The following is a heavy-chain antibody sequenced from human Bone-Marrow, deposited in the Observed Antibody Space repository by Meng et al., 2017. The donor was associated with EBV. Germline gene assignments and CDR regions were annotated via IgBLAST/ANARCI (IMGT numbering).Heavy chain of an antibody. J-gene: IGHJ4*02. V-gene: IGHV1-2*06. CDR2: INPNSGGT. Sequence: QVQMVQSGAEVKKPGASVKVSCKASGYTFSGYYMHWVRQAPGQGLEWMGRINPNSGGTNYAQKFQGRVTMSRDTSISTAYMELSRLRSDDTALYYCARDLTNDYFDYWGQGTLVTVSS. CDR3: ARDLTNDYFDY. CDR1: GYTFSGYY. D-gene: IGHD3-3*01.